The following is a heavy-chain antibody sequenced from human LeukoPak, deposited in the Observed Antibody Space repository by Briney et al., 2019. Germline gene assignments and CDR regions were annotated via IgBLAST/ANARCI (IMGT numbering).Heavy chain of an antibody. Sequence: GGSLRLSCAASGFTFDDYAMHWVRQAPGKGLEWVSLISWDGGSTYYADSVKGRFTISRDNSKNSLYLKMHSLRAEDTALYYCAKDIRAGAYAFDIWGQGTMVTVSS. V-gene: IGHV3-43D*04. D-gene: IGHD3-10*01. CDR2: ISWDGGST. J-gene: IGHJ3*02. CDR3: AKDIRAGAYAFDI. CDR1: GFTFDDYA.